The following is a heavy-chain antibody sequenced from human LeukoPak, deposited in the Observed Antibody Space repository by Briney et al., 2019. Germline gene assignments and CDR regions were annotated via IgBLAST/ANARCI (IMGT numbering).Heavy chain of an antibody. Sequence: GGSLRLSCAASGFTFSDYSMNWVRQTPGKGLEWVSHISGLSSTIYYADSVKGRFTISRDNAKNTLNLQMNSLRAEDTAVYYCANRGFWGQGTLVTVSS. CDR2: ISGLSSTI. J-gene: IGHJ4*02. CDR1: GFTFSDYS. V-gene: IGHV3-48*01. CDR3: ANRGF.